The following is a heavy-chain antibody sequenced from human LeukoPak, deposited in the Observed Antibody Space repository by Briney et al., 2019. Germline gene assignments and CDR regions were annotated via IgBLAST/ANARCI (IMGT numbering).Heavy chain of an antibody. D-gene: IGHD2-15*01. CDR2: ISYDGSNK. J-gene: IGHJ4*02. CDR1: GFTFSSYG. Sequence: GGSLRLSCAASGFTFSSYGMHWVRQAPGKGLEWVAVISYDGSNKYYADSVKGRFTISRDNSKNTLYLQMNSLRAEDTAVYYCAKDYCSGGSCYPDYWGQGTLVTVSS. V-gene: IGHV3-30*18. CDR3: AKDYCSGGSCYPDY.